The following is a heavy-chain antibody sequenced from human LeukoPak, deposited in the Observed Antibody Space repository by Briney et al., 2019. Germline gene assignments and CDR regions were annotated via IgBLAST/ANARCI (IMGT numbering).Heavy chain of an antibody. CDR1: GFTISDYS. J-gene: IGHJ4*02. Sequence: GGSLRLSCAASGFTISDYSMSWIRQAPGKGLEWVSHISSGGTTIYYADSVKGRFTISSDNAKNSLDLQMNSLRAEDTAVYYCARDDCSGGSCYLDYWGQGTLVTVSS. D-gene: IGHD2-15*01. V-gene: IGHV3-11*04. CDR3: ARDDCSGGSCYLDY. CDR2: ISSGGTTI.